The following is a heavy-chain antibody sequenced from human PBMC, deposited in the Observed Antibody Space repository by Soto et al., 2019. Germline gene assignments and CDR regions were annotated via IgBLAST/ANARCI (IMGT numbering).Heavy chain of an antibody. CDR2: IIPIFGTA. CDR3: ARGGSISIFGVADYYYGMDV. CDR1: GGTFSSYA. J-gene: IGHJ6*02. V-gene: IGHV1-69*01. D-gene: IGHD3-3*01. Sequence: QVQLVQSGAEVKKPGSSVKVSCKASGGTFSSYAISWVRQAPGQGLEWMGGIIPIFGTANYAQKFQGRVTITEDESTSTAYMGLSSLRSEDTAVYYGARGGSISIFGVADYYYGMDVWGQGTTVTVSS.